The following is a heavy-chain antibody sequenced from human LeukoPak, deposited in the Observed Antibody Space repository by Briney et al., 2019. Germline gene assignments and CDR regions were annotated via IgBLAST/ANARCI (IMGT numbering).Heavy chain of an antibody. J-gene: IGHJ4*02. D-gene: IGHD3-3*01. CDR2: IYYSGSA. CDR3: ARRFLEWGIDY. Sequence: SETLSLTCTVSGGSISRSSYYWGWIRQPPGKGLEWIGSIYYSGSAYYNPSLKSRVTISVDTSKNQFSLKLSSVTAPYTAVYYCARRFLEWGIDYWGQGTLVTVSS. V-gene: IGHV4-39*01. CDR1: GGSISRSSYY.